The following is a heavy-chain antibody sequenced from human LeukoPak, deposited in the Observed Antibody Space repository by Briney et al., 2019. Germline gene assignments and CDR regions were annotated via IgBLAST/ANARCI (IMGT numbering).Heavy chain of an antibody. V-gene: IGHV1-2*02. CDR3: ARAWGSWYVDY. D-gene: IGHD6-13*01. J-gene: IGHJ4*02. CDR2: INPKSGGT. Sequence: VPSPKLSCKPSVYTSTEYYMNRVPQAPGPQRKWMAWINPKSGGTNYTQKFQGRVTMTRDTSINTAYMELSRLRSDDTAVYYCARAWGSWYVDYWGQGTLVTVSS. CDR1: VYTSTEYY.